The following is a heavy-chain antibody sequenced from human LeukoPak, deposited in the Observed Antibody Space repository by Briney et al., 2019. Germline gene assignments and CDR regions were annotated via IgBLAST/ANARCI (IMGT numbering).Heavy chain of an antibody. CDR3: ARDHRAQQWLPSYSGLDP. J-gene: IGHJ5*02. V-gene: IGHV4-39*07. CDR1: GGSISSNTYY. CDR2: IYYSGST. D-gene: IGHD6-19*01. Sequence: SETLSLTCTVSGGSISSNTYYGGCTRQPPGKGLECIGSIYYSGSTDYNPSLKSRVTISVDTSKHQFSLKLNSVTAADTAVYYCARDHRAQQWLPSYSGLDPWGQGTLVTVSS.